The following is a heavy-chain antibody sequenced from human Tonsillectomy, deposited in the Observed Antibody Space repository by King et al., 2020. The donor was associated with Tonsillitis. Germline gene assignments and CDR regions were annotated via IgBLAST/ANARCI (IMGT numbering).Heavy chain of an antibody. Sequence: VQLVESGGGVVQPGRSLRLSCAASGFTFSSYAMHWARKARGKGLEWVAVISYYGSKKYYADSVKCRVTISRDNSKNTLYLQMNSLRAEDTAVYYCARDLRSDLYGMDVWGQGTTVTVSS. J-gene: IGHJ6*02. D-gene: IGHD3-3*01. CDR1: GFTFSSYA. CDR2: ISYYGSKK. CDR3: ARDLRSDLYGMDV. V-gene: IGHV3-30-3*01.